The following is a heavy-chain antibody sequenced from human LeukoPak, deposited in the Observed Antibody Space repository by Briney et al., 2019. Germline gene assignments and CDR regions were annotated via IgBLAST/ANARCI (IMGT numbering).Heavy chain of an antibody. CDR3: ARHWAPLDHYYASSGLSAFDI. D-gene: IGHD3-22*01. CDR2: IYHSGSP. CDR1: GGSISSNNW. V-gene: IGHV4-4*02. J-gene: IGHJ3*02. Sequence: SETLSLTCAVSGGSISSNNWWGWVRQPPGKGLEWIGEIYHSGSPNYNPSLKSRVTISVDTSKNQFSLKLSSVTAADTAVYYCARHWAPLDHYYASSGLSAFDIWGQGTMVTVSS.